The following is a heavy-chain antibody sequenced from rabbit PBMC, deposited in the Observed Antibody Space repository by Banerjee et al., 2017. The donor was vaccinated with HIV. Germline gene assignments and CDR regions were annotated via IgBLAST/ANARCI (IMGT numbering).Heavy chain of an antibody. Sequence: QEQLEESGGDLVKPEGSLTLTCTASGFSFSSGYWMNWVRQAPGKGLEWIGCIAGGSGDKTYYASWAKGRFTISKTSSTTVTLQMTSLTAADTATYFCAREGEDVGEMDLWGQGTLVTVS. J-gene: IGHJ3*01. CDR3: AREGEDVGEMDL. CDR2: IAGGSGDKT. V-gene: IGHV1S45*01. D-gene: IGHD5-1*01. CDR1: GFSFSSGYW.